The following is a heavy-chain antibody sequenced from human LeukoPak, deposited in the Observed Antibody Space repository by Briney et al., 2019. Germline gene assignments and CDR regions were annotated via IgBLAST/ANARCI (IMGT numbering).Heavy chain of an antibody. J-gene: IGHJ6*02. CDR2: ISYDGSNK. D-gene: IGHD2-2*02. V-gene: IGHV3-30*18. Sequence: GGSLRLSCAASGFTFRNYGMHWVRQAPGKGLEWVALISYDGSNKYYADSVKGRFTISRDNSKNTLYLQMNSLRTEDTAVYYCAKDRGRSYCSSTRCYTNGMDVWGQGTTVTVAS. CDR1: GFTFRNYG. CDR3: AKDRGRSYCSSTRCYTNGMDV.